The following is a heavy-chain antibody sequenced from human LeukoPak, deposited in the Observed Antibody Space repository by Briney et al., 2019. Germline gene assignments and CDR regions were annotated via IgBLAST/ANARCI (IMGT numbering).Heavy chain of an antibody. CDR2: ISSSNNYI. J-gene: IGHJ3*02. CDR3: ARVGTDDAFDI. Sequence: GGSLRLSCAASGFTSRSYSMNWVRQAPGKGLEWVSSISSSNNYIYYADSVKGRFTISRDNAKNSLDLQMNSLRAEDTAVYYCARVGTDDAFDIWGQGTMVTVSS. D-gene: IGHD1-26*01. V-gene: IGHV3-21*01. CDR1: GFTSRSYS.